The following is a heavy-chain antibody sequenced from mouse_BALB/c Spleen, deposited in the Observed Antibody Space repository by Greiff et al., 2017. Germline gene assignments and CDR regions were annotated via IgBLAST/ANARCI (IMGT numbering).Heavy chain of an antibody. CDR2: FYPGSGSI. V-gene: IGHV1-62-2*01. CDR3: ARHESYYGSSYEAMDY. D-gene: IGHD1-1*01. CDR1: GYTFTEYI. Sequence: VMLVESGAELVKPGASVKLSCKASGYTFTEYIIHWVKQRSGQGLEWIGWFYPGSGSIKYNEKFKDKATLTADKSSSTVYMELSRLTSEDSAVYFCARHESYYGSSYEAMDYWGQGTSVTVSA. J-gene: IGHJ4*01.